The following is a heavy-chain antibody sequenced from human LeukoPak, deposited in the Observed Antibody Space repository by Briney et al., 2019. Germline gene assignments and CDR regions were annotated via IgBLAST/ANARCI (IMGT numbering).Heavy chain of an antibody. V-gene: IGHV3-74*01. CDR2: INSDGSST. J-gene: IGHJ4*02. D-gene: IGHD1-7*01. CDR1: GFTFSSYW. Sequence: PGGSLRLSCAASGFTFSSYWMHWVRQAPGKGLVWVSRINSDGSSTSYADSVKGQFTISRDNAKNTLYLQMNSLRAEDTAVYYCARDSRRELRAFDYWGQGTLVTVSS. CDR3: ARDSRRELRAFDY.